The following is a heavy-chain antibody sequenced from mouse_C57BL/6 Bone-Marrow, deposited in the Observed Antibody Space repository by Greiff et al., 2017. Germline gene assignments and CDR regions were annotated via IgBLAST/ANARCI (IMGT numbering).Heavy chain of an antibody. J-gene: IGHJ2*01. D-gene: IGHD1-1*01. Sequence: QVQLKQPGAELVMPGASVKLSCKASGYTFTSYWMHWVKQRPGQGLEWIGEIDPSDSYTNYNQKFQGKSTLTVDKSSSTAYMQLSSLTSEDSAVYYCARRGGVEDYWGQGTTLTVSS. CDR2: IDPSDSYT. CDR1: GYTFTSYW. CDR3: ARRGGVEDY. V-gene: IGHV1-69*01.